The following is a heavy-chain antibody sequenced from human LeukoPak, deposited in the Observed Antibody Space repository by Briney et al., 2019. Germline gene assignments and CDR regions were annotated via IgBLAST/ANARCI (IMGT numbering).Heavy chain of an antibody. CDR1: GFTFSGSA. Sequence: GGSLRLSCAASGFTFSGSAMDWVRQTSRKGREWVGRVRSKANSYATAYAASVKGRFTISRDDSKNTAYLQMNSLEPEVTAVYYCTRNNCSSTSCYDYWREGTLVTVSS. D-gene: IGHD2-2*01. J-gene: IGHJ4*02. CDR2: VRSKANSYAT. V-gene: IGHV3-73*01. CDR3: TRNNCSSTSCYDY.